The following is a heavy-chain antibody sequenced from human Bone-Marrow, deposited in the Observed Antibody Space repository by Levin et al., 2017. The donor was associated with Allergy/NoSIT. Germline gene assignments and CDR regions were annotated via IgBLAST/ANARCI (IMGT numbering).Heavy chain of an antibody. V-gene: IGHV3-69-1*01. Sequence: MSSETLSLTCAASGFTFRDYSMTWVRQAPGKGLEWVSYISSGSPIHYVDSVKGRCTISRDNAKNSLYLQINHLRAEDTAVYYCARVSYDSGSFFHLDHWGQGTLVTVSS. D-gene: IGHD3-10*01. CDR2: ISSGSPI. CDR3: ARVSYDSGSFFHLDH. J-gene: IGHJ4*02. CDR1: GFTFRDYS.